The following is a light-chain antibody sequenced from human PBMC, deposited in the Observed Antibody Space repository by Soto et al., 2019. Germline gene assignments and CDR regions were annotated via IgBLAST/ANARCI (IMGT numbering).Light chain of an antibody. Sequence: DIQMTQSPSTLSASVGDRVTITCRASQSISSWLAWYQQKPGKAPKLLIYKASSLESGVPSRFSGSGSGTEFTLAISSLQPDDFATYYCQQYNSYSLTFGGGTKVEIK. CDR2: KAS. J-gene: IGKJ4*01. CDR3: QQYNSYSLT. V-gene: IGKV1-5*03. CDR1: QSISSW.